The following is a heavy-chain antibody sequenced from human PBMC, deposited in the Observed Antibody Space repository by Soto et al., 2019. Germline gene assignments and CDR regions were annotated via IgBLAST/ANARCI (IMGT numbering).Heavy chain of an antibody. D-gene: IGHD1-26*01. CDR2: IIPIFGTA. V-gene: IGHV1-69*01. CDR1: GGTFSSYA. CDR3: ARLQGGAVKGPKSKFDY. J-gene: IGHJ4*02. Sequence: QVQLVQSGAEVKKPGSSVKVSCKASGGTFSSYAISWVRQAPGQGLEWLGGIIPIFGTANYAQKFQCRVTITADESTSTAYRKLGSLRSEDTAVYYCARLQGGAVKGPKSKFDYWGQGTLVTVSS.